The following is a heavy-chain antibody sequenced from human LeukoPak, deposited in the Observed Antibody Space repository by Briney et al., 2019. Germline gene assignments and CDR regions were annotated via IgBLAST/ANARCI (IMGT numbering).Heavy chain of an antibody. CDR3: ARALSSYWDY. CDR1: GGSISSYY. CDR2: ISYSGST. J-gene: IGHJ4*02. D-gene: IGHD3-3*01. V-gene: IGHV4-59*01. Sequence: SEALSLTCTVSGGSISSYYWSWIRQPPGKGLEWIGYISYSGSTNYNPSLKSRVTISVDTSKNQFSLKLSSVTAADTAVYYCARALSSYWDYWGQGTLVTVSS.